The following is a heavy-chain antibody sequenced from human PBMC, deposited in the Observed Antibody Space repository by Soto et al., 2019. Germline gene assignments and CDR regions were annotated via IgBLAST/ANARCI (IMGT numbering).Heavy chain of an antibody. D-gene: IGHD6-6*01. CDR2: IYHSGST. Sequence: SETLSLTCAVSGGSISSGGYSWSWIRQPPGKGLEWIGYIYHSGSTYYNPSLKSRVTISVDGSKNQFSLKLSSVTAADTAVYYCAREYSSSSANWFDPWGQGTLVTVSS. CDR3: AREYSSSSANWFDP. J-gene: IGHJ5*02. CDR1: GGSISSGGYS. V-gene: IGHV4-30-2*01.